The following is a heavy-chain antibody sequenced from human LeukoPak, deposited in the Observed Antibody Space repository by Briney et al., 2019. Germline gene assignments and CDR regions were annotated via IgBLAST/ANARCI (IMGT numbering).Heavy chain of an antibody. V-gene: IGHV3-30*03. CDR1: GFSFTGYG. CDR3: ARNLSPVVRASPMGY. CDR2: ITYDGYYK. J-gene: IGHJ4*02. Sequence: PGTSLRLSCAASGFSFTGYGMHWVRQAPGKGLEWVALITYDGYYKYYSDSVKGRFTISSDTSKNTLYLQTNSLRAEDTAVYYCARNLSPVVRASPMGYWGQGTLVTVSS. D-gene: IGHD3-10*01.